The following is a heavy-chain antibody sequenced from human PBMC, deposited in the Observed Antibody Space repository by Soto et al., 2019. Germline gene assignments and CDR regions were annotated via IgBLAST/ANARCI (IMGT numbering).Heavy chain of an antibody. Sequence: GGSLRLSCAASGFTFSSYAMSWVRQAPGKGLEWVSAISGSGGSTYYADSVKGRCTISRDNSKSTLYLQMNSLRAEDTAVYYCAKDFVAPNYFVAYWGQGTLVTVSS. CDR3: AKDFVAPNYFVAY. J-gene: IGHJ4*02. D-gene: IGHD1-7*01. CDR2: ISGSGGST. V-gene: IGHV3-23*01. CDR1: GFTFSSYA.